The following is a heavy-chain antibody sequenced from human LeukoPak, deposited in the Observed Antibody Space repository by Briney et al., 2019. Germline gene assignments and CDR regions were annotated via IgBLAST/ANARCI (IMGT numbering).Heavy chain of an antibody. CDR2: IWYDGSNK. CDR1: GXTFSSYG. D-gene: IGHD2-15*01. V-gene: IGHV3-33*01. J-gene: IGHJ4*02. CDR3: ARDAGYCSGGSCYPGQFDY. Sequence: PGRSLRLSCAASGXTFSSYGMHWVRQAPGKGLEWVAVIWYDGSNKYYADSVKGRFTISRDNSKNTLYLQMNSLRADDTAVYYCARDAGYCSGGSCYPGQFDYWGQGTLVTVSS.